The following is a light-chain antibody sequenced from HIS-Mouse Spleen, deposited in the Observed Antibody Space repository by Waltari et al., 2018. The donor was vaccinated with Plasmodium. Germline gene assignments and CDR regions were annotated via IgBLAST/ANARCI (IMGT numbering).Light chain of an antibody. CDR3: QQLNSYPYT. CDR1: QGISSY. Sequence: DIQFTQSPSLLSASVGDRVTLTCRASQGISSYLAWYQHKPGKAPKLLIYAASTLQSGVPSRFSGSGSGTEFTLTISSLQPEDFATYYCQQLNSYPYTFGQGTKLEIK. CDR2: AAS. J-gene: IGKJ2*01. V-gene: IGKV1-9*01.